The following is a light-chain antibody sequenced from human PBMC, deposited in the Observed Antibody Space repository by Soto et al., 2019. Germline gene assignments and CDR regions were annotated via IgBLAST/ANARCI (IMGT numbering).Light chain of an antibody. V-gene: IGLV2-8*01. Sequence: QAVLTEPRSECGSPGESVTISCTGTSSDIGAYIYVSWYQQHPGKAPKLMISEVSRRPSGVPERFSGSKSGNTASLTVSGLQADDEAHYYCSSYAGSNNLVFGTGTKVTVL. J-gene: IGLJ1*01. CDR3: SSYAGSNNLV. CDR2: EVS. CDR1: SSDIGAYIY.